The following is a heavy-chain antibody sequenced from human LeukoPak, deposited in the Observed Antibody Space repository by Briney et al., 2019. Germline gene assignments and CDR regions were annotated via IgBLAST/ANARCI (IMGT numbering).Heavy chain of an antibody. J-gene: IGHJ4*02. CDR3: ARGKYFWSH. CDR1: GGSFSGYY. D-gene: IGHD3-3*01. CDR2: TNHSGST. Sequence: PSETLSLTCAVYGGSFSGYYWSWIRQPPGKGLEWIGETNHSGSTNYNPSLKSRVTISVDTSKNQFSLKLSSVTAADTAVYYCARGKYFWSHWGQGTLVTVSS. V-gene: IGHV4-34*01.